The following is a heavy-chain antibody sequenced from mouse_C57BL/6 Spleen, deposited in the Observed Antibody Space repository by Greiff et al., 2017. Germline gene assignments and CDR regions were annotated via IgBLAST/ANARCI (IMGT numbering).Heavy chain of an antibody. Sequence: VKLMESGTELVKPGASVKLSCKASGYTFTSYWMHWVKQRPGQGLEWIGNINPSNGGTNYNEKFKSKATLTVDKSSSTAYMQLSSLTSEDSAVYYCARSYYGNYHAMDYWGQGTSVTVSS. CDR3: ARSYYGNYHAMDY. V-gene: IGHV1-53*01. J-gene: IGHJ4*01. CDR1: GYTFTSYW. D-gene: IGHD2-1*01. CDR2: INPSNGGT.